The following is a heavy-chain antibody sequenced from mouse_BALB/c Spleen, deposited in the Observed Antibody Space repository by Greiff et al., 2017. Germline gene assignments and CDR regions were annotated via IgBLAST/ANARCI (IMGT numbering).Heavy chain of an antibody. Sequence: QVQLKESGAELVRPGTSVKVSCKASGYAFTNYLIEWVKQRPGQGLEWIGVINPGSGGTNYNEKFKGKATLTADKSSNTAYMQLSSLTSEDSAVYFCARDYRYDGNYAMDYWGQGTSVTVSS. J-gene: IGHJ4*01. V-gene: IGHV1-54*02. CDR1: GYAFTNYL. D-gene: IGHD2-14*01. CDR2: INPGSGGT. CDR3: ARDYRYDGNYAMDY.